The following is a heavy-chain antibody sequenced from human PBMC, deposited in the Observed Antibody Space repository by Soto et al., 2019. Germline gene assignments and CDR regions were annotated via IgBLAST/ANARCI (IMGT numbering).Heavy chain of an antibody. CDR1: GGTFSSYT. Sequence: GASVKVSCKASGGTFSSYTISWVRQAPEQGLEWMGRIIPILGIANYAQKFQGRVTITADRSTSTAYMELSSLRSEDTAVYYCASDCTNGVCYGYWGQGTLVTVSS. CDR3: ASDCTNGVCYGY. J-gene: IGHJ4*02. CDR2: IIPILGIA. D-gene: IGHD2-8*01. V-gene: IGHV1-69*02.